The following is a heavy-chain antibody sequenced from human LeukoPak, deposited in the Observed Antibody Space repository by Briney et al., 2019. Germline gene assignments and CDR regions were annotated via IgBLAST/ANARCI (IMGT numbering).Heavy chain of an antibody. J-gene: IGHJ5*02. D-gene: IGHD3-10*01. V-gene: IGHV4-30-2*01. Sequence: SQTLSLTCAVSGGSISSGDYSWSWIRQPPGKGLEWIRYIYHSGSTYYNPPLKSRVTISVDRSKNQLSLKLSSVTAADTAVYYCARYILGVVRWFDPWGQGTLVTVSS. CDR2: IYHSGST. CDR3: ARYILGVVRWFDP. CDR1: GGSISSGDYS.